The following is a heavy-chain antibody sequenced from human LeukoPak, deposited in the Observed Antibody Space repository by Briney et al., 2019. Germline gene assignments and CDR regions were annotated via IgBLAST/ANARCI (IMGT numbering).Heavy chain of an antibody. J-gene: IGHJ4*02. CDR3: ARDNDYDSSGYYLDY. Sequence: GASVKVSCKASGYTFTGYYMHWVRQAPGQGLEWMGRIIPILGIANYAQKFQGRVTITADKSTSTAYMELSSLRSEDTAVYYCARDNDYDSSGYYLDYWGQGTLVTVSS. CDR2: IIPILGIA. D-gene: IGHD3-22*01. V-gene: IGHV1-69*04. CDR1: GYTFTGYY.